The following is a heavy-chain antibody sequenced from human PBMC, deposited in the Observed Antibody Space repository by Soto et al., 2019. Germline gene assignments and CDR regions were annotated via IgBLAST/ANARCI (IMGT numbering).Heavy chain of an antibody. CDR2: ISISCSTI. V-gene: IGHV3-48*03. CDR3: ATSHPLSHVDFWWDYLDS. J-gene: IGHJ4*02. Sequence: GGSLRLSCAASGFTFSSYEMNWVRLAPGTGLELVSYISISCSTIYYADSVKGRFTNSRDNAKNSLYLQMNSLRAEDTAVYYCATSHPLSHVDFWWDYLDSWGQGTLVTVSS. D-gene: IGHD3-3*01. CDR1: GFTFSSYE.